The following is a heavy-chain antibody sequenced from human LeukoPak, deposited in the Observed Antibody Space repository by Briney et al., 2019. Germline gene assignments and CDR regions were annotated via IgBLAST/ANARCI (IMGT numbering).Heavy chain of an antibody. Sequence: GESLKISCKGSGYSFINYWIGWVRQMPGEGLEWMGIIYPGDSDTRYSPSFQGQVTISADKSISTAYLQWSSLKASDTAMYYCARHGGDCSSTICSYPFDYWGQGTLVTVSS. J-gene: IGHJ4*02. CDR2: IYPGDSDT. CDR3: ARHGGDCSSTICSYPFDY. D-gene: IGHD2-2*01. V-gene: IGHV5-51*01. CDR1: GYSFINYW.